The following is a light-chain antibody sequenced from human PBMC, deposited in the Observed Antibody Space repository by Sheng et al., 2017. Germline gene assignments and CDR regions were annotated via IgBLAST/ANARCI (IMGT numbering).Light chain of an antibody. CDR2: AAS. V-gene: IGKV1-8*01. CDR1: QGISSY. J-gene: IGKJ1*01. CDR3: QQYNSYRTWT. Sequence: AIRMTQSPSSFSASTGDRVTITCRASQGISSYLAWYQQKPGKAPKLLIYAASTLQSGVPSRFSGSGSGTEFTLTISSLQPDDFATYYCQQYNSYRTWTFGQGTKVEIK.